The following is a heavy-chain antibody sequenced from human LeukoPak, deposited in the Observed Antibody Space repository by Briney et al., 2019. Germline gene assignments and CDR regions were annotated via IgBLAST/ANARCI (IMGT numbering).Heavy chain of an antibody. CDR1: GGTFSSYA. CDR3: ALSTAYYYDSSGYYYRSSYMDV. V-gene: IGHV1-69*13. D-gene: IGHD3-22*01. Sequence: SVKVSCKASGGTFSSYAISWVRQAPGQGLEWMGGIIPIFGTANYAQKFQGRVTITADESTSTAYMELSSLRSEDTAVYYCALSTAYYYDSSGYYYRSSYMDVWGKGTTVTISS. J-gene: IGHJ6*03. CDR2: IIPIFGTA.